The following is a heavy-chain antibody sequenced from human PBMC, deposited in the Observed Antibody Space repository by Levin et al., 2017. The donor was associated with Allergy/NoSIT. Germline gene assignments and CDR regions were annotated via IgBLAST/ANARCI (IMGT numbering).Heavy chain of an antibody. Sequence: GESLKISCEAAGYTFTDHYMHWVRQAPGQGLEWMGWVNCNSGDTHYAQKFQDRVTMTRDTSITTAYIEVSSLRFDDTALYFCARNDYGNYVQNFDYWGQGTLVTVSS. CDR2: VNCNSGDT. CDR3: ARNDYGNYVQNFDY. D-gene: IGHD4-11*01. V-gene: IGHV1-2*02. CDR1: GYTFTDHY. J-gene: IGHJ4*02.